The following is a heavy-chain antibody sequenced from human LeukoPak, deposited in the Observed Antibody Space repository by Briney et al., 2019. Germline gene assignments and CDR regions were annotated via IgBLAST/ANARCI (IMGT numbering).Heavy chain of an antibody. CDR1: GGSFSGYY. CDR3: ARGAAGYSYG. V-gene: IGHV4-34*01. CDR2: INHSGST. D-gene: IGHD5-18*01. J-gene: IGHJ4*02. Sequence: SETLSLTCAVYGGSFSGYYWSWIRQPPGKGLEWIGEINHSGSTNYNPSLKSRVTISIDTSKNQFSLRLSSVTAADKAVYYCARGAAGYSYGWGQGTLVTVSS.